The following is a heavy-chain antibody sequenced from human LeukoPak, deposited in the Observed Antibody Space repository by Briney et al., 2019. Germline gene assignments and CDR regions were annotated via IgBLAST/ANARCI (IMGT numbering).Heavy chain of an antibody. V-gene: IGHV5-51*01. CDR1: GDGFSNSW. D-gene: IGHD1-1*01. CDR2: IYPGDSET. Sequence: GESLKISCQWSGDGFSNSWIGWVRQMTGKGPDWVGVIYPGDSETRYSPSFQGRVTISVDKSLSAAYLQWSSLKASDTAMYYCATWGRNGYFGMDVWGQGTTVIVSS. CDR3: ATWGRNGYFGMDV. J-gene: IGHJ6*02.